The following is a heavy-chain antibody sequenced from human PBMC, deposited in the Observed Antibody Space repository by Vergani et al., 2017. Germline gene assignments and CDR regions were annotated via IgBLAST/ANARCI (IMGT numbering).Heavy chain of an antibody. CDR2: ISYDGSNK. D-gene: IGHD3-10*01. J-gene: IGHJ3*02. CDR1: GFTFSSSA. Sequence: QVQLVESGGGVVQPGRSLRLSCAASGFTFSSSAMPWVRQAPGNGLEWVAVISYDGSNKYYADSVKGRFTISRAHSKNTLYLEMNSLRSEDTAVYYCARERGDAFDIWGQGTMVTVSS. V-gene: IGHV3-30-3*01. CDR3: ARERGDAFDI.